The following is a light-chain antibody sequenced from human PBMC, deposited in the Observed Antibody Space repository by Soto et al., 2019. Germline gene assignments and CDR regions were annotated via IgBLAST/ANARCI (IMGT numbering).Light chain of an antibody. CDR3: SSYTSSSTQV. CDR1: SNDVGGYNY. Sequence: QSVLTQPASVSGSHGQSITISCTGTSNDVGGYNYVSWYQQHPCKAPKLMIYDVSNRPSGVSNRFSGSKSGNTASLTISWLQAEDEADYYCSSYTSSSTQVFGTGTKVTVL. V-gene: IGLV2-14*01. CDR2: DVS. J-gene: IGLJ1*01.